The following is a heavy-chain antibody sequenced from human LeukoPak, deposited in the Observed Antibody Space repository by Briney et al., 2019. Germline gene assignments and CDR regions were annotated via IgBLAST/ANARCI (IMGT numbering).Heavy chain of an antibody. J-gene: IGHJ4*02. CDR1: GFTFSTHS. CDR2: MDSSSGYI. V-gene: IGHV3-21*01. D-gene: IGHD7-27*01. CDR3: ARDPNWFDY. Sequence: GGSLRLSCAASGFTFSTHSMNWVRQAPGKGLEWVSSMDSSSGYIYYAGSVKGRFTMSRDNAKNSLYLQMNSLTVEDTAVYYCARDPNWFDYWGQGTLVTVSS.